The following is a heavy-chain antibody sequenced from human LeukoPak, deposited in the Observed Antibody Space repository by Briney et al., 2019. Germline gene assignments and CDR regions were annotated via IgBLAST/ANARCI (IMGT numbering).Heavy chain of an antibody. V-gene: IGHV1-46*01. J-gene: IGHJ4*02. CDR2: IYPRDGST. CDR1: GYTFTINY. Sequence: ASVKVSCTASGYTFTINYIHWVRQAPGQGLEWMGMIYPRDGSTSYAQKFQGRVTVTRDTFTSTVHMELSGLRSEDTAVYYCARDQEGFDYWGQGTLVTVSS. CDR3: ARDQEGFDY.